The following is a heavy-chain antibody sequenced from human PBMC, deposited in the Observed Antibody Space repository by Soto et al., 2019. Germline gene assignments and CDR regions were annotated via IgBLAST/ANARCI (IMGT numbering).Heavy chain of an antibody. Sequence: SGPTLVNPPQTLTLTCTFSGFSLTSGVGVGWIRQPPGKALEWLALIYWDDDKRYSPPLKNRLTITKDTSKNQVVLTMTNVGPVDTATYFCAHIDPEIVTVGGHGGFDYWGQ. V-gene: IGHV2-5*02. CDR3: AHIDPEIVTVGGHGGFDY. CDR1: GFSLTSGVG. D-gene: IGHD5-12*01. CDR2: IYWDDDK. J-gene: IGHJ4*02.